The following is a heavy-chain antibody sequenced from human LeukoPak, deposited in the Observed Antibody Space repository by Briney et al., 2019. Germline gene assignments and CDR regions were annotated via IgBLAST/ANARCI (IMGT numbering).Heavy chain of an antibody. J-gene: IGHJ4*02. V-gene: IGHV3-21*01. CDR1: GFTFSSYS. CDR3: ARAGATIRFDY. CDR2: ISSSSSYI. Sequence: PGGSLRLSCAASGFTFSSYSMNRVRQAPGKGLEWVSSISSSSSYIYYADSVKGRFTISRDNAKNSLYLQMNSLRAEDTAVYYCARAGATIRFDYWGQGTLVTVSS. D-gene: IGHD1-26*01.